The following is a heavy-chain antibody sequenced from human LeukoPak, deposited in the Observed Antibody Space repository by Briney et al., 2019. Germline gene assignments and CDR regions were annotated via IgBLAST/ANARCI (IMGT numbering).Heavy chain of an antibody. Sequence: ASVKVSCKVSGCTLTELSMHWVRQAPGKGLEWMGGFDPEDGETIYAQKFQGRVTMTEDTSTDTAYMELSSLRSEDTAVYYCATERSKVLRYFDWPATDYWGQGTLVTVSS. CDR1: GCTLTELS. D-gene: IGHD3-9*01. J-gene: IGHJ4*02. CDR3: ATERSKVLRYFDWPATDY. V-gene: IGHV1-24*01. CDR2: FDPEDGET.